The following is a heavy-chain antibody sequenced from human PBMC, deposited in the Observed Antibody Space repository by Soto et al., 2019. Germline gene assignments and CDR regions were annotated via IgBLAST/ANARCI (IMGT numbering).Heavy chain of an antibody. V-gene: IGHV1-18*01. CDR2: ISAYDGKT. D-gene: IGHD3-3*01. J-gene: IGHJ5*02. CDR1: GYTFNTYG. CDR3: ARDPHEFWTSYWFDP. Sequence: ASVKVSCKTSGYTFNTYGINWVRQAPGQGLELMGWISAYDGKTTYAEKFQGRVTLTTDTSTSTAYMELRSLGSDDTAIYYCARDPHEFWTSYWFDPWGQGTPVTVSS.